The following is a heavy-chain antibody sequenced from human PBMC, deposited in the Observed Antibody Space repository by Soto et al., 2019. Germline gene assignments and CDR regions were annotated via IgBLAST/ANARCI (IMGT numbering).Heavy chain of an antibody. CDR3: ARSQVYDSSGYYKPEFDY. D-gene: IGHD3-22*01. CDR2: IWYDGSNK. Sequence: GGSLRLSCAASGFTFSSYGMRWVRQAPGKGLEWVAVIWYDGSNKYYADSVKGRFTISRDNSKNTLYLQMNSLRAEDTAVYYCARSQVYDSSGYYKPEFDYWGHGAVVTVAS. CDR1: GFTFSSYG. J-gene: IGHJ4*01. V-gene: IGHV3-33*01.